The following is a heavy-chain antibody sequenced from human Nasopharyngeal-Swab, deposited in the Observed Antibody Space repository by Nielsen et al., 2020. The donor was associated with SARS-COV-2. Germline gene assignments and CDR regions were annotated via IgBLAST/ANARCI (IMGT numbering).Heavy chain of an antibody. Sequence: GGSLRLSCAASGFTFSSYWMSWVRQAPGKGLEWVANIKQDGSEKYYVDSVKGRFTISRDNAKNSLYLQMNSLRAEGTAVYYCARDGAFSSYYGPPFYYYYGMDVWGQGTTVTVSS. CDR1: GFTFSSYW. CDR3: ARDGAFSSYYGPPFYYYYGMDV. J-gene: IGHJ6*02. D-gene: IGHD4-17*01. V-gene: IGHV3-7*01. CDR2: IKQDGSEK.